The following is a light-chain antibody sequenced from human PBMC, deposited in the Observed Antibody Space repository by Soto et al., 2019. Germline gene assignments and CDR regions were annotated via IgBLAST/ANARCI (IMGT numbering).Light chain of an antibody. CDR2: GAS. Sequence: EIVMTQSPATLSVSPGERATLSCRASQSVSSNLAWYQQKPGQAPRLLIYGASTRATGIPARFSGSGSGTEFHLTIRHLPAEDFAVYYCQQYNNWRTFGQGTKVDIK. V-gene: IGKV3-15*01. CDR1: QSVSSN. J-gene: IGKJ1*01. CDR3: QQYNNWRT.